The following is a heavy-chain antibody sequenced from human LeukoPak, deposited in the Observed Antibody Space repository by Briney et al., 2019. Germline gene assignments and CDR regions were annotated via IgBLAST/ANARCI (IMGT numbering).Heavy chain of an antibody. D-gene: IGHD2-21*02. CDR3: AKDWRRVTATFLDY. CDR2: ISGSGGST. CDR1: GFPLNRLA. Sequence: GSLRLSFSASGFPLNRLAMNWVRQAPGKGLEWVSTISGSGGSTFYADSVKGRFTISRDNSKNTLYLQMNSLRAEDTAVYYCAKDWRRVTATFLDYWGQGTLVTVSS. V-gene: IGHV3-23*01. J-gene: IGHJ4*02.